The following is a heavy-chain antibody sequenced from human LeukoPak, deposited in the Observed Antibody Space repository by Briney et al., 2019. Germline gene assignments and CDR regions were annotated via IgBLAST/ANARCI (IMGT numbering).Heavy chain of an antibody. D-gene: IGHD5-24*01. J-gene: IGHJ4*02. CDR2: IYTSGST. CDR1: GGSISSYY. Sequence: PSETLSLTCTVSGGSISSYYWSWIRQPPGKGLEWIGRIYTSGSTNYNPSLKSRVTISVDTSKNQFSLKLSSVTAADTAVYYCARGRGRDGYRYYFDYWGQGTLVTVSS. CDR3: ARGRGRDGYRYYFDY. V-gene: IGHV4-4*08.